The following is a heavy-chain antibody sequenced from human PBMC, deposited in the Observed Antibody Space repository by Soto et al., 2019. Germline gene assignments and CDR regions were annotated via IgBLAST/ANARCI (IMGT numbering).Heavy chain of an antibody. CDR2: ISSSGSNI. CDR3: ARPCAYFSGGGPGHWFNP. D-gene: IGHD2-15*01. CDR1: GFTFSDYS. J-gene: IGHJ5*02. V-gene: IGHV3-11*01. Sequence: QVHLVESGGGLVNPGGSLRLSCAASGFTFSDYSMSWMRQAPGKGLEWVSYISSSGSNIYYADSVKGRFTISRDTADNSVYLQLNSLRAEDTGVYYCARPCAYFSGGGPGHWFNPWGQGVLVTVSS.